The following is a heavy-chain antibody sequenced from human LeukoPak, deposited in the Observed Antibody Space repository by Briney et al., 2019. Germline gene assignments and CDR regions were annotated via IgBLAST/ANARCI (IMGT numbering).Heavy chain of an antibody. Sequence: PGGSLRLSCAASGFTFSTYAMSWVRQAPGKGLEWVSTISDIGGGGITYYAESVKGRFTISRDNSKNTLYLHMNSLRAEDTAVYYCAKAVAKWGSIGNWGQGTLVTVSS. CDR3: AKAVAKWGSIGN. D-gene: IGHD7-27*01. J-gene: IGHJ4*02. CDR1: GFTFSTYA. V-gene: IGHV3-23*01. CDR2: ISDIGGGGIT.